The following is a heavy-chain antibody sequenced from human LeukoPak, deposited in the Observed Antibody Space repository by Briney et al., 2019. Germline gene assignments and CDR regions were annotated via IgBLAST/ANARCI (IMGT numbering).Heavy chain of an antibody. Sequence: GGSLRLSCAASGFTFSSFGMHWVRQAPGKGLEWVAGISYDGSSKYYVDSVKGRFTISRDNSRNTLYLQMNSLRAEDTAVYYCAKVDRFLDPRGSFQHWGQGTLVTVSS. CDR3: AKVDRFLDPRGSFQH. J-gene: IGHJ1*01. V-gene: IGHV3-30*18. D-gene: IGHD3-3*01. CDR1: GFTFSSFG. CDR2: ISYDGSSK.